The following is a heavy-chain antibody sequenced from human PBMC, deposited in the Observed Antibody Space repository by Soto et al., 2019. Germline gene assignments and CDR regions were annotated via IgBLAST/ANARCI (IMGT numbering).Heavy chain of an antibody. J-gene: IGHJ4*02. CDR2: IYTSGST. CDR1: GGSISSYY. Sequence: SETLSLTCTVSGGSISSYYWSWIRQPAGKGLEWIGRIYTSGSTNCNPSLKSRVTMSVDTSKNQFSLKLSSVTAADTAVYYCAREYQAAGYFDYWGQGSMVTVSA. D-gene: IGHD6-13*01. CDR3: AREYQAAGYFDY. V-gene: IGHV4-4*07.